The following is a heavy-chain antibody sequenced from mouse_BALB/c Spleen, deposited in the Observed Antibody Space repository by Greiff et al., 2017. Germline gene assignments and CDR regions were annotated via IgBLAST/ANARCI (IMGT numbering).Heavy chain of an antibody. D-gene: IGHD2-10*02. Sequence: DVQLQESGGGLVQPGGSRKLSCAASGFTFSDYGMAWVRQAPGKGPEWVAFISNLAYSIYYADTVTGRFTISRENAKNTLYLEMSSLRSEDTAMYYCARRGNLVWYPLDYWGQGTLVTVSA. CDR1: GFTFSDYG. V-gene: IGHV5-15*02. CDR3: ARRGNLVWYPLDY. CDR2: ISNLAYSI. J-gene: IGHJ3*01.